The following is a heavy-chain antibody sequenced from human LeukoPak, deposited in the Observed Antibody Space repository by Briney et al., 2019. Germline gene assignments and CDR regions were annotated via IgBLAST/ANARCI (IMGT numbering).Heavy chain of an antibody. CDR2: ISSSSSYT. V-gene: IGHV3-11*06. CDR1: GFTFSDYH. Sequence: GGSLRLSCAASGFTFSDYHMSWIRQAPGKGLEWVSYISSSSSYTNYADSVKGRFTISRDNAKNSLYLQMNSLRAEDTAVYYCARDRPPIYSGYDSYYFDYWGQGTLVTVSS. CDR3: ARDRPPIYSGYDSYYFDY. D-gene: IGHD5-12*01. J-gene: IGHJ4*02.